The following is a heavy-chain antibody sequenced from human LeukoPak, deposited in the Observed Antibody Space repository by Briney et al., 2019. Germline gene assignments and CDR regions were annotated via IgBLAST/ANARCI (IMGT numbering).Heavy chain of an antibody. D-gene: IGHD3-10*01. V-gene: IGHV3-48*04. CDR3: ARVNYYGSGTFNFDY. CDR1: GFSFGSYG. J-gene: IGHJ4*02. Sequence: PGESLRLSCAASGFSFGSYGLSWVRQAPGKGPQWVSYISGNGGTTHYADSVEGRFTISRDNAKNSLYLQMNSLRAEDTAVYYCARVNYYGSGTFNFDYWGQGTLVTVSS. CDR2: ISGNGGTT.